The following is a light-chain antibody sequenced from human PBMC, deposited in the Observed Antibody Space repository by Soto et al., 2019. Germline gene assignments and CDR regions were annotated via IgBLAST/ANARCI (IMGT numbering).Light chain of an antibody. J-gene: IGLJ2*01. CDR1: ASNIGSNF. Sequence: QSVLTQPPSASGPPGQRVTISCSGRASNIGSNFVSWYQVVPRTAPKLLIYTNSHRPSGVPDRFSGSRSGTSASLDISGLQSDDEADYFCATWDDNVKGPVFGGGTKVTVL. V-gene: IGLV1-44*01. CDR2: TNS. CDR3: ATWDDNVKGPV.